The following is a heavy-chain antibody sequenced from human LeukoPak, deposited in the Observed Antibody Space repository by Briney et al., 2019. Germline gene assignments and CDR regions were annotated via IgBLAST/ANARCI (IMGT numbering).Heavy chain of an antibody. CDR3: ASAYYDYVWGSYSYWGLFKT. D-gene: IGHD3-16*01. V-gene: IGHV4-39*01. CDR2: IYYSGST. CDR1: GGSISSSSYY. J-gene: IGHJ4*02. Sequence: SETLSLTCTVSGGSISSSSYYWGWIRQPPGKGLEWIGSIYYSGSTYYNPSLKSRVTISVDTSKNQFSLKLSSVTAADTAVYYCASAYYDYVWGSYSYWGLFKTWGQGTLVTVPS.